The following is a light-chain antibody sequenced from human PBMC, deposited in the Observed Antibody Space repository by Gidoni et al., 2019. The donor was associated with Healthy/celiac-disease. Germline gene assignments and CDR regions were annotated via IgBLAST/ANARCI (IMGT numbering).Light chain of an antibody. J-gene: IGKJ5*01. CDR1: QSISSY. CDR3: QQSYSTPPIT. V-gene: IGKV1-39*01. CDR2: AAS. Sequence: DIQMTQSPSSLSASVGDRVTITCRASQSISSYLNWYQQKPGEAPKLLIYAASSLQSGVPSRFSGSGSGTDFTLTIRSLQPEDFATYYCQQSYSTPPITFGHGTRLEIK.